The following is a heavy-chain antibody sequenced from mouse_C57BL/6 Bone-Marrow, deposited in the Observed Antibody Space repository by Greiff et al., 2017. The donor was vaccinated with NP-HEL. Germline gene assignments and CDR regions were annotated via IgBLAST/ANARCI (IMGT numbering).Heavy chain of an antibody. CDR2: INPNNGGT. V-gene: IGHV1-18*01. CDR1: GYTFTDYN. J-gene: IGHJ1*03. D-gene: IGHD1-1*01. CDR3: ARGYYYGSSIYWYFEV. Sequence: EVQLQQSGPELVKPGASVKIPCKASGYTFTDYNMDWVKQSHGKSLEWIGDINPNNGGTIYNQKFKGKATLTVDKSSSTAYMELRSLTSEDTAVYYCARGYYYGSSIYWYFEVWGTGTTVTVSS.